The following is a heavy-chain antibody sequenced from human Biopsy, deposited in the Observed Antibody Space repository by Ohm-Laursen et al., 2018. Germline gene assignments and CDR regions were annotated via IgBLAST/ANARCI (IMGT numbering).Heavy chain of an antibody. CDR2: IYYSGST. V-gene: IGHV4-59*01. D-gene: IGHD2/OR15-2a*01. CDR3: ARATNSTGWPYYYFYGMYV. CDR1: GGSISSDY. J-gene: IGHJ6*02. Sequence: GTLSLTCTVSGGSISSDYWSWIRQTPGKGLEWIGYIYYSGSTNYNPSLKSRVTISVDTSKNQFSLRLNSVTAADTAVYYCARATNSTGWPYYYFYGMYVWGQGTTVTVSS.